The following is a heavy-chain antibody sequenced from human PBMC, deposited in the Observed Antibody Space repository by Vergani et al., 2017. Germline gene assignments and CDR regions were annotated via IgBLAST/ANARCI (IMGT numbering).Heavy chain of an antibody. Sequence: DVHLAESGGGFFQPGGSLRLSCSASGFSFNSYWMHWVRQVPGKGLLWVSRIKSDGSITAYADSVKGRFTISRDNAQNTLYLQMNSLRAEDTGVYYCARARXIETCYMSNWLDSWGQGTLVTVSS. J-gene: IGHJ5*01. D-gene: IGHD3-9*01. CDR3: ARARXIETCYMSNWLDS. V-gene: IGHV3-74*03. CDR2: IKSDGSIT. CDR1: GFSFNSYW.